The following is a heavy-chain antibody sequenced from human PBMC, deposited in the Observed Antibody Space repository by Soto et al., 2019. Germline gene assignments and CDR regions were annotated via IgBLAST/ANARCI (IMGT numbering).Heavy chain of an antibody. CDR1: GFTFSSYA. V-gene: IGHV3-23*01. Sequence: EVQLLESGGGLVQPGGSLRLSCAASGFTFSSYAMNWVPQAPGKGPEWVSANSGSGGSPYYADSVKGRFTISRDNSKNTLYLQMNSLRAEDTAVYYCAKDLSYIVATILDYWGQGTLVTVSS. CDR2: NSGSGGSP. D-gene: IGHD5-12*01. J-gene: IGHJ4*02. CDR3: AKDLSYIVATILDY.